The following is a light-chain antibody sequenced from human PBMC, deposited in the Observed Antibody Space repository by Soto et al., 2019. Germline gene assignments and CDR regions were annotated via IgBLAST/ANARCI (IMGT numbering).Light chain of an antibody. CDR1: QDISNY. V-gene: IGKV1-27*01. CDR3: QKYKSAPFT. J-gene: IGKJ3*01. CDR2: TAS. Sequence: DIQMTQSPSSLSASVGDRVTITCRASQDISNYLAWYQQKPGKVPELLIYTASTLQSGVPSRFSGSRSGTDFTLNISSLPPEDVATYYCQKYKSAPFTFGPGTKVDIK.